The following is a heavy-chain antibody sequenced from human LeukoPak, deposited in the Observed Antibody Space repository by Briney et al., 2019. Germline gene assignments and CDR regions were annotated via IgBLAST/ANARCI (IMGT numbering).Heavy chain of an antibody. Sequence: GSLRLSCAASGFTFSSYWMHWVRQAPGKGLVWVSRINSDGSDTSYADSVKGRFTISRDNAKNTLYLQMNSLGAGDTAVYYCARGGELLRPADYWGQGTLVTVSS. CDR1: GFTFSSYW. CDR3: ARGGELLRPADY. CDR2: INSDGSDT. J-gene: IGHJ4*02. D-gene: IGHD1-26*01. V-gene: IGHV3-74*01.